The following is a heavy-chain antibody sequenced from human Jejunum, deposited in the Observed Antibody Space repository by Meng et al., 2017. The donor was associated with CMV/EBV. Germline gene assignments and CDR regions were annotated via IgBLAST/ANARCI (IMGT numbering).Heavy chain of an antibody. CDR3: AKDRGGSDDAYDV. V-gene: IGHV3-74*01. CDR1: GFTISTYW. CDR2: INTDGSNT. J-gene: IGHJ3*01. Sequence: SGFTISTYWMHWVRQVPGKGLEWVSRINTDGSNTNYADSVKGRFTISRDNSKNMVYLQMNSLRVEDTAVYYCAKDRGGSDDAYDVWGQGATVTVSS. D-gene: IGHD3-16*01.